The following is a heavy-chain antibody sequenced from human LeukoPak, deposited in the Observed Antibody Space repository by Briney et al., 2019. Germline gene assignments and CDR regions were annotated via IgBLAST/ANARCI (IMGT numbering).Heavy chain of an antibody. D-gene: IGHD2-8*01. CDR3: ARRLLNYFDY. J-gene: IGHJ4*02. Sequence: GGPLSLPCAASGFPYSGYWMSWVRQSPGKGRVWVANINQDGSEKYYVDSVKGRFTISRDNAKDSLSLQMNSLRVEDTAVYYCARRLLNYFDYWGQGTLVTVSS. CDR2: INQDGSEK. V-gene: IGHV3-7*01. CDR1: GFPYSGYW.